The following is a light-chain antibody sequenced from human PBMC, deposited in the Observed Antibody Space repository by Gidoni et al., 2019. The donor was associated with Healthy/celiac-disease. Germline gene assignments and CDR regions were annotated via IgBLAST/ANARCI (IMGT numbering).Light chain of an antibody. CDR1: QSVSSY. Sequence: EIEMTQSPATLSCSPGDRATISCRASQSVSSYLAWYQQKPGQAPRLLIYDASNRATGTPARFSGSWSGTVFTLTISILDPDDFAVYYCQQRSNWLTFGGGTKVEIK. V-gene: IGKV3-11*01. J-gene: IGKJ4*01. CDR3: QQRSNWLT. CDR2: DAS.